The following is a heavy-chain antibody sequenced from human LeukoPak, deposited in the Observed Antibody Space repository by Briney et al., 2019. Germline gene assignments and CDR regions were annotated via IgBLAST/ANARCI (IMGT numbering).Heavy chain of an antibody. D-gene: IGHD3-22*01. CDR1: GGTFSSYA. J-gene: IGHJ4*02. V-gene: IGHV1-69*13. Sequence: GASVKVSCKASGGTFSSYAISWVRQAPGQGLEWMGGIIPIFGTANYAQKFQGRVTITADESTSTAYMELSSLRSEDTAVYYCARDYYDSSGVLTDYWGQGALVTVSS. CDR3: ARDYYDSSGVLTDY. CDR2: IIPIFGTA.